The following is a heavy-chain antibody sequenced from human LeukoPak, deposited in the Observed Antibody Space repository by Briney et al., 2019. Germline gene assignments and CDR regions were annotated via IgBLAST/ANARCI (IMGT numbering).Heavy chain of an antibody. CDR2: IYYSGST. D-gene: IGHD3-10*01. J-gene: IGHJ4*02. Sequence: PSETLSLTCTVSGGSISCYYWSWIRQPPGKGLEWIGYIYYSGSTNYNPSLKSRVTISVDTSKNQFSLKLSSVTAADTAVYYCARLSGSSEVDYWGQGTLVTVSS. V-gene: IGHV4-59*08. CDR1: GGSISCYY. CDR3: ARLSGSSEVDY.